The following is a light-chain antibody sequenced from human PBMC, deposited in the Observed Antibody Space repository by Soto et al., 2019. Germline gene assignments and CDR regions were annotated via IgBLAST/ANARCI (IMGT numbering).Light chain of an antibody. CDR1: QTLSSSY. CDR2: GAS. J-gene: IGKJ2*01. V-gene: IGKV3-20*01. Sequence: EIVLTQSPGTLSLSPGERATLSCRASQTLSSSYLAWYQQKPGQAPRLLIYGASSRATGIPDRFSGSGSGTAFTLTISRLETEDFAVYYCQQYQSSPRTFGQGTKLEIK. CDR3: QQYQSSPRT.